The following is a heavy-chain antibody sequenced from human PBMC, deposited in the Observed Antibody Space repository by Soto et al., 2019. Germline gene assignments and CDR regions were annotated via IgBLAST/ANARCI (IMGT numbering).Heavy chain of an antibody. CDR1: GFTFSSYG. Sequence: QVQLVESGGGVVQPGRSLRLSCAASGFTFSSYGMHWVRQAPGKGLEWVAVIWYDGSNKYYADSVKGRFTISRDNSKNTLYLQMNSLRAEDTAVYYCARDKEGSPSSSPPPVYYYYYYMDVWGKGTTVTVSS. V-gene: IGHV3-33*01. J-gene: IGHJ6*03. CDR2: IWYDGSNK. D-gene: IGHD6-6*01. CDR3: ARDKEGSPSSSPPPVYYYYYYMDV.